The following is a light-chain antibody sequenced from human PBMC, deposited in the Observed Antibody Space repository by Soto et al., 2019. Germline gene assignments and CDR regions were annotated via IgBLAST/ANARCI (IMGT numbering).Light chain of an antibody. J-gene: IGKJ3*01. CDR2: GAS. Sequence: EIVLTQSPGTLSLSPGERATLSCRASQSVSSSYLAWYQQKPGQAPSLLSYGASSRATGIPDRFSGSGSGADFTLTISRLEPEDFAVDYCQQYASSPFTFVPGTKVHIK. V-gene: IGKV3-20*01. CDR1: QSVSSSY. CDR3: QQYASSPFT.